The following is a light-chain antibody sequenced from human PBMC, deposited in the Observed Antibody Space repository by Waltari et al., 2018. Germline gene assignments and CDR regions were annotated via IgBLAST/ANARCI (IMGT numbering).Light chain of an antibody. CDR3: MQGTHWPYT. CDR1: QILVYADGNTY. Sequence: EVVMTQSPLSLPVTLGQPASISCMPSQILVYADGNTYLNWFHQRPGQSPRRLIYRVSVRDSGVPDRFSGSGSGTDFTLMISRVEAEDVGVYYCMQGTHWPYTFGQGTKLEIK. V-gene: IGKV2-30*01. CDR2: RVS. J-gene: IGKJ2*01.